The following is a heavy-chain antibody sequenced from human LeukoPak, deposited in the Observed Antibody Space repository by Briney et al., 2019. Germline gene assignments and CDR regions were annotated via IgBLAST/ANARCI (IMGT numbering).Heavy chain of an antibody. V-gene: IGHV3-11*04. CDR1: GFTFSDYY. CDR3: ARDWVGATEFDY. J-gene: IGHJ4*02. CDR2: ISSSGSTI. D-gene: IGHD1-26*01. Sequence: GGSLRLSCAASGFTFSDYYMSWIRQAPGKGLEWVSYISSSGSTIYYADSVKGRFTISRDNAKNSLYLQMSSLRADDTAVYYCARDWVGATEFDYWGQGTLVTVSS.